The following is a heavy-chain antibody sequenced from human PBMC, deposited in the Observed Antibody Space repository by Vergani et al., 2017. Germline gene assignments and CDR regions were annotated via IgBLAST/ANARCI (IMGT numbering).Heavy chain of an antibody. CDR3: ARGLWDCTHITCSPPSY. V-gene: IGHV3-33*01. D-gene: IGHD2-8*01. CDR1: GFTLSSHA. J-gene: IGHJ4*02. CDR2: IWYDGSKE. Sequence: QVQLEESGGGVVQPGRSLRLSCAGSGFTLSSHAMHWVRQAPGKGLEWVAVIWYDGSKEYYAYSVKGRFTISRDNSKNTLYLQMNNLRAADTAMYFCARGLWDCTHITCSPPSYWGPGTQVTVSS.